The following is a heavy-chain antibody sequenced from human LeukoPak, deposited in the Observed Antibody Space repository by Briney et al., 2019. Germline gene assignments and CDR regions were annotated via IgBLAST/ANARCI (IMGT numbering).Heavy chain of an antibody. V-gene: IGHV4-34*01. Sequence: SETLSLTCAVYGGSFSGYYWSWIRQPPGKGPEWIGEINHSGSTNYNPSLKSRVTISVDTSKNQFSLKLSSVTAADTAVYYCARRVGYCSGGSCYSIDYWGQGTLVTVSS. CDR1: GGSFSGYY. CDR2: INHSGST. D-gene: IGHD2-15*01. CDR3: ARRVGYCSGGSCYSIDY. J-gene: IGHJ4*02.